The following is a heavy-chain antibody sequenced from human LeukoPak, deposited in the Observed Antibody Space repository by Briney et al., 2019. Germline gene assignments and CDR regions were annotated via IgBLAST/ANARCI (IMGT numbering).Heavy chain of an antibody. CDR3: ARGNSYITILYDAFDI. J-gene: IGHJ3*02. Sequence: ASVKVSCKASGYTFTSYGISWVRQAPGQGLEWMGWISAYNGNTNYAQKLQGRVTMTTDTSTSTAYMELRSLRSDDTAVYYCARGNSYITILYDAFDIWGQGTMVTVSS. V-gene: IGHV1-18*01. D-gene: IGHD3-3*01. CDR2: ISAYNGNT. CDR1: GYTFTSYG.